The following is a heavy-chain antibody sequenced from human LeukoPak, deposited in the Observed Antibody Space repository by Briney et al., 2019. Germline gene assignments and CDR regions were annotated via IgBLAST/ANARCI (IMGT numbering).Heavy chain of an antibody. CDR1: GFTFSSYG. CDR2: ISYDGSNK. D-gene: IGHD3-22*01. Sequence: GGSLRLSCAASGFTFSSYGMHWVRQAPGKGLEWVAVISYDGSNKYYADSVKGRFTISRDNSKNTLYLQMNSLRAEDTAVYYCAKGYYDTPFDAFDIWGQGTMVTVSS. V-gene: IGHV3-30*18. J-gene: IGHJ3*02. CDR3: AKGYYDTPFDAFDI.